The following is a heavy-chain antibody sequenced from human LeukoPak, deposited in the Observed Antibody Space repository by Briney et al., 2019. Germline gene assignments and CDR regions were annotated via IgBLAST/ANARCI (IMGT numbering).Heavy chain of an antibody. CDR2: IYYSGST. CDR3: ARGPSGYSGYEFDY. V-gene: IGHV4-59*01. J-gene: IGHJ4*02. CDR1: GGSISTYY. Sequence: SETLSLTCTVSGGSISTYYWSWIRQPPGKGLEWIAYIYYSGSTSYNPSLKSRVTISVDTSKNQFTLKLSSVTAADTAVYYCARGPSGYSGYEFDYWGQGTLVAVSS. D-gene: IGHD5-12*01.